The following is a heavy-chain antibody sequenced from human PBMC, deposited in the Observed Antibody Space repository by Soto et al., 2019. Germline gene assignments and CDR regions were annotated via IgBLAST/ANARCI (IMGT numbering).Heavy chain of an antibody. Sequence: ASVKVSCKASGYTFTSYGISWVRQAPGQGLEWMGWISAYNGNTNYAQKLQGRVTMTTDTSTSTAYMELRSLRSDDTAVYYCAFSFYNTNWFDPWGQGTLVTVSS. V-gene: IGHV1-18*01. CDR1: GYTFTSYG. CDR3: AFSFYNTNWFDP. J-gene: IGHJ5*02. D-gene: IGHD3-10*01. CDR2: ISAYNGNT.